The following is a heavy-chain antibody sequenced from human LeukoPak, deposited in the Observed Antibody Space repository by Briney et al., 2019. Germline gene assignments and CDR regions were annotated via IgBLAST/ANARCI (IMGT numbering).Heavy chain of an antibody. Sequence: GGSLRLSCAASGLTFSNAWMSWGRQAPGKGLEWVGRIKSKTDGGTTDYAAPVKGRFTISRDDSKNTLYLQMNSLKTEDTAVYYCATDPARGIRWGQGSLVTVSS. CDR3: ATDPARGIR. V-gene: IGHV3-15*01. D-gene: IGHD3-10*01. J-gene: IGHJ4*02. CDR1: GLTFSNAW. CDR2: IKSKTDGGTT.